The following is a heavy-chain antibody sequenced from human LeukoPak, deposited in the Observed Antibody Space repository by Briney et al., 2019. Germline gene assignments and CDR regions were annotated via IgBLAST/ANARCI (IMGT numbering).Heavy chain of an antibody. CDR1: GFIFSSYG. CDR2: IKQDGSEK. CDR3: AKAYYDISGHY. J-gene: IGHJ4*02. D-gene: IGHD3-22*01. V-gene: IGHV3-7*01. Sequence: PGGSLRLSCAASGFIFSSYGMNWVRQAPGKGLEWVANIKQDGSEKYYVDSVKGRFTISRDNAKNSLYLQLNSLGAEDTAVYYCAKAYYDISGHYWGQGTLVTVSS.